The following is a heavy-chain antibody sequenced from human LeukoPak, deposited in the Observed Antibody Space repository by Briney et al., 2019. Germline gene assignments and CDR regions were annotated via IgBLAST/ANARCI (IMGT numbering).Heavy chain of an antibody. J-gene: IGHJ4*01. V-gene: IGHV5-51*01. Sequence: GESLKISCQGSGYSFTTYWIAWVRQIPGRGLEWMGIINPGDSHIRYSPSFEGQVTISADKSIGTAYLQWSSLKASDTAMYYCARLAFSYCSGGACSRFDYWGHGTLVTVSS. CDR1: GYSFTTYW. CDR3: ARLAFSYCSGGACSRFDY. CDR2: INPGDSHI. D-gene: IGHD2-15*01.